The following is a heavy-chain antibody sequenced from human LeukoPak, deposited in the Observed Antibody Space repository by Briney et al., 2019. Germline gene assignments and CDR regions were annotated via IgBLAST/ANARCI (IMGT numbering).Heavy chain of an antibody. D-gene: IGHD5-18*01. CDR3: ARGPMVTLPLDY. J-gene: IGHJ4*02. Sequence: ASVKVSCKASGYTFTGYYMHWVRQAPGQGLEWMGWINPNSGGTNYAQKFRGWVTMTRDTSISTAYMELSRLRSDDTAVYYCARGPMVTLPLDYWGQGTLVTVSS. V-gene: IGHV1-2*04. CDR1: GYTFTGYY. CDR2: INPNSGGT.